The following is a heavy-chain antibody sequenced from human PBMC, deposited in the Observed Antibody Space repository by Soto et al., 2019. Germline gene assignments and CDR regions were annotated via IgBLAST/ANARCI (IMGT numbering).Heavy chain of an antibody. V-gene: IGHV4-34*01. J-gene: IGHJ6*02. CDR2: INHSGST. D-gene: IGHD5-18*01. Sequence: SETLSLTCAVYGGSFSGYYWSWIRQPPGKGLEWIGEINHSGSTNYNPSLKSRVTISVDASKNQFSLKLSSVTAADTAVYYCASGEVGSYGDWDYYYYGMDVWGQGTTVT. CDR3: ASGEVGSYGDWDYYYYGMDV. CDR1: GGSFSGYY.